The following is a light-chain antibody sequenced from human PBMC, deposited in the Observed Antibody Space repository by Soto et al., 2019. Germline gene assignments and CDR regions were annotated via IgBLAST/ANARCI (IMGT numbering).Light chain of an antibody. CDR3: QQYNDWPPWT. CDR1: QSVGSN. J-gene: IGKJ1*01. Sequence: EIVMTQSPATLSVSPLEIATLSCMASQSVGSNLAWYQQKRGQAPRLLIYGASTRATGIPARFSGSGSGTEFTLTISSLQSEDFAVYYCQQYNDWPPWTFGQGTKVDIK. CDR2: GAS. V-gene: IGKV3-15*01.